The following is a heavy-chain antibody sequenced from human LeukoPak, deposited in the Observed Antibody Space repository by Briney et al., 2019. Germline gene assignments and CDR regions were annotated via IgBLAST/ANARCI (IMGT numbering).Heavy chain of an antibody. Sequence: GGSLRLSCAASGFTFSSYGMHWVRQAPGKGLEWVAVISYDGSNKYYADSVKGRFTISRDNSKNTLYLQMNSLRAEDTAVYYCARDRGSGWDYYYYYYMDVWGKGTTVTVSS. CDR1: GFTFSSYG. CDR3: ARDRGSGWDYYYYYYMDV. J-gene: IGHJ6*03. CDR2: ISYDGSNK. V-gene: IGHV3-30*03. D-gene: IGHD6-19*01.